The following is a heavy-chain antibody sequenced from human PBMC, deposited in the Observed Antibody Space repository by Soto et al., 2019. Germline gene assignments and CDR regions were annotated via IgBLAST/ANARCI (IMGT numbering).Heavy chain of an antibody. D-gene: IGHD2-2*01. CDR1: GFTFDDYA. CDR3: EKDSISEVVPAYNDAFDI. J-gene: IGHJ3*02. Sequence: GGSLRLSCAASGFTFDDYAMHWVRQAPGKGLEWVSGISWNSGSIGYADSVKGRFTISRDNAKNSLYLQMNSLRAEDTALYYCEKDSISEVVPAYNDAFDIWGQGTMVTVSS. V-gene: IGHV3-9*01. CDR2: ISWNSGSI.